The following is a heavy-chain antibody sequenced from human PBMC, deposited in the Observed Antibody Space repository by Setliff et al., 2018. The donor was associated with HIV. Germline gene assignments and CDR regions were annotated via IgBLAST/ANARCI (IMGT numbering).Heavy chain of an antibody. CDR1: GGSISSYY. CDR3: ARDLGGSLVRGWFDP. V-gene: IGHV4-4*07. Sequence: LSLTCTVSGGSISSYYWSWIRQPAGKGLEWIGRIYSSGSTNYNPSLESRVTMSVDTSKNQFSLNLRSLTAADTAVYYCARDLGGSLVRGWFDPWGQGTLVTVSS. D-gene: IGHD3-16*01. CDR2: IYSSGST. J-gene: IGHJ5*02.